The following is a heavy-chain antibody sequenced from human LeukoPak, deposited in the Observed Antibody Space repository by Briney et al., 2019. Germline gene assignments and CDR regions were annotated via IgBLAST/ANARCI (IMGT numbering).Heavy chain of an antibody. D-gene: IGHD4-17*01. CDR1: GFTFSSHG. V-gene: IGHV3-33*01. CDR3: ARASATVTTFYYYYGMDV. Sequence: PGGSRLSCAASGFTFSSHGMHWVRQAPGKGLEWVAVIWFDGSNKYYADSVKGRFTISRDNSKNTLYLQMNSLRAEDTAVYYCARASATVTTFYYYYGMDVWGQGTTVTVSS. J-gene: IGHJ6*02. CDR2: IWFDGSNK.